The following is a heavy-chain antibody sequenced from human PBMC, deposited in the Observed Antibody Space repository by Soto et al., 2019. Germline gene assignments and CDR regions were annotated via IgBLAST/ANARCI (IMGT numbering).Heavy chain of an antibody. CDR2: INHSGST. Sequence: SETLSLTCAVYGGSFSGYYWSWIRQPPGKGLEWIGEINHSGSTNYNPSLKSRVTISVDTSKNQFSLKLSSVTAADTAVYYCARGPPGGVVITTYGGYFDYWGQGTLVTVSS. J-gene: IGHJ4*02. CDR3: ARGPPGGVVITTYGGYFDY. V-gene: IGHV4-34*01. CDR1: GGSFSGYY. D-gene: IGHD3-22*01.